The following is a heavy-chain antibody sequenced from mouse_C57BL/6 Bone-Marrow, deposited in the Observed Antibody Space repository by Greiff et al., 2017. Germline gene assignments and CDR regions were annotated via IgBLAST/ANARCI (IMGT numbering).Heavy chain of an antibody. CDR1: GFTFTSYG. J-gene: IGHJ3*01. CDR3: ARRNFFAY. V-gene: IGHV1-81*01. Sequence: QVQLKQSGAELARPGASVKLSCTASGFTFTSYGISWVKQRPGQGLEWIGEIYPRSGNTYYNEKFKGKATLTADKSSSTAYMELRSLEAEDSAFXFCARRNFFAYWGQGTLVTVSA. CDR2: IYPRSGNT.